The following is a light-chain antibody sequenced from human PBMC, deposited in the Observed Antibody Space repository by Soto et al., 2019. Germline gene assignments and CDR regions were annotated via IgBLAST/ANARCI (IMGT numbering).Light chain of an antibody. CDR2: ATS. J-gene: IGKJ2*01. CDR3: QQYDSSSYT. Sequence: EIVLAQSPGTLSLSPGERATLSCRASQSISTGYLAWYQQKPGQAPRLLIYATSTSATGIPDRFSGSGSGTDFTLTVSRLGPEDFADYYCQQYDSSSYTFGQGTKLEI. CDR1: QSISTGY. V-gene: IGKV3-20*01.